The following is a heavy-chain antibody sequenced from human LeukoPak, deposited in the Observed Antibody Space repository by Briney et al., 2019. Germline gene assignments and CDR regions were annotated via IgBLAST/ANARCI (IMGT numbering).Heavy chain of an antibody. V-gene: IGHV3-66*02. D-gene: IGHD2-2*01. CDR2: IYSGGST. CDR1: GFTVSSNY. Sequence: PGGSLRLSWATSGFTVSSNYMSWGRQAPGKGLECVSVIYSGGSTYYADSVKGRFTISRDNSKNTLYLQMNSLRAEDTAVYYCARNVPYYYYMDVWGKGTTVTVSS. J-gene: IGHJ6*03. CDR3: ARNVPYYYYMDV.